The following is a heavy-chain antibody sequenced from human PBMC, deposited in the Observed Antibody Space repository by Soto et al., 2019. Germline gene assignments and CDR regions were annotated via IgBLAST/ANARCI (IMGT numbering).Heavy chain of an antibody. CDR3: ARERSGNSSGYYASDAFDI. CDR2: SIPIFDTA. J-gene: IGHJ3*02. D-gene: IGHD3-22*01. CDR1: GSTFSTYA. Sequence: SVKVSCKASGSTFSTYAINWVRQAPGQGLEWMGGSIPIFDTANYAQTFQGRVTITADESTSTAYMELSSLRSEDTAVYYCARERSGNSSGYYASDAFDIWGQGTMVTVSS. V-gene: IGHV1-69*13.